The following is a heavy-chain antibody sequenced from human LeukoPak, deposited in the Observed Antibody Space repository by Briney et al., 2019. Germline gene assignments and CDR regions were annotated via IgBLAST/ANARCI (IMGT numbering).Heavy chain of an antibody. D-gene: IGHD2-15*01. Sequence: GASVKVSCKASGYTLTAYYIYWVRQAPGQGLEWMGRTNPNSGGTDYAQNFQGRVTMTRDTSISTAYMELSRLRSDDTAVYYCARGYCSGGTCYLVENWLDPWGQGTLVTVSS. V-gene: IGHV1-2*06. J-gene: IGHJ5*02. CDR3: ARGYCSGGTCYLVENWLDP. CDR1: GYTLTAYY. CDR2: TNPNSGGT.